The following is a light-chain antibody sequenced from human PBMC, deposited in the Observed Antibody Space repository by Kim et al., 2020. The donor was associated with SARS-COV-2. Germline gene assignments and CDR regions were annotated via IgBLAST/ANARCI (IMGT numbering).Light chain of an antibody. Sequence: SLGERVTLSCRSSQSISYCFFACYQQNPRLAPRLFFYAASYRATRIPDWISGRWSATAFTLTISRLAPELFAVYYRQYYGTSPSTFGPGTKVDIK. CDR3: QYYGTSPST. CDR1: QSISYCF. V-gene: IGKV3D-20*01. CDR2: AAS. J-gene: IGKJ3*01.